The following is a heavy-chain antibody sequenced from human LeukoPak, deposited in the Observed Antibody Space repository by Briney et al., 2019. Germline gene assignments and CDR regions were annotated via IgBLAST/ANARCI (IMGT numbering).Heavy chain of an antibody. CDR1: GGSISSSSYY. Sequence: SETLSLTCTVSGGSISSSSYYWGWIRQPPGKGLEWIGSIYYSGSTYYNPSLKSRVTISVDTSKNQFSLKLSSVTAADTAMYYCARQLYSSGSYFAPMDVWGKGTTVTISS. V-gene: IGHV4-39*01. CDR3: ARQLYSSGSYFAPMDV. D-gene: IGHD3-10*01. J-gene: IGHJ6*03. CDR2: IYYSGST.